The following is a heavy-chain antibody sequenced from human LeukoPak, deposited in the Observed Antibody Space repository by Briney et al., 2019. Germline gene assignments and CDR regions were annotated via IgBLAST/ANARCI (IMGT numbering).Heavy chain of an antibody. J-gene: IGHJ3*02. CDR2: INAGNGNA. CDR1: GYTFTSYA. V-gene: IGHV1-3*01. Sequence: GASVKVSCKASGYTFTSYAMHWVRQAPGQRLEWIGWINAGNGNAKYSQKFQGRVTITRDTSASTAYMKLSSLRSEDTAVYYCARVPILLWFGELSKHDAFDIWGQGTMVTVSS. CDR3: ARVPILLWFGELSKHDAFDI. D-gene: IGHD3-10*01.